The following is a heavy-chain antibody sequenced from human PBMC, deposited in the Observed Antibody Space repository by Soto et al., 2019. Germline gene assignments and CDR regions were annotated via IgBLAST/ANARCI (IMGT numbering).Heavy chain of an antibody. D-gene: IGHD2-21*02. J-gene: IGHJ4*02. CDR3: ARIDCGGDCYSSFDD. V-gene: IGHV4-34*12. CDR1: GGSFSGYF. CDR2: IIHSGGT. Sequence: PSETLSLTCAVYGGSFSGYFWSWIRQPPGKGLEWIGKIIHSGGTNYNPSLKSRVTISVDTSKSQFSLKLSSVTAADTAVYYCARIDCGGDCYSSFDDWGQGTLVTVSS.